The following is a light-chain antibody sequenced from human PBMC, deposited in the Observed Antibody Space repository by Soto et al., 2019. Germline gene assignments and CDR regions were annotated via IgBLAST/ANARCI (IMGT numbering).Light chain of an antibody. CDR3: QQYGSPLIT. J-gene: IGKJ5*01. CDR2: GAS. V-gene: IGKV3-20*01. CDR1: QSVSSSY. Sequence: EIVLTQSPATLSLSPGERATLSCRASQSVSSSYLAWYQQKPGQAPRLLIYGASSRATGIPDRFSGSGSGTDFTLTIRRLEPEDFAVYSCQQYGSPLITFGQGTRLEI.